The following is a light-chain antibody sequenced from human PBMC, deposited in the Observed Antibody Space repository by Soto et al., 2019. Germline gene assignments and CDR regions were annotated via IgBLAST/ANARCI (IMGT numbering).Light chain of an antibody. J-gene: IGLJ1*01. Sequence: QSALTQPPSASGSPGQSVTISCTGTSSDVGGYNYVSWYQQHPGKAPKLMIYEVSKRPSGVPDRFSGSKSGNQASLTVSGLQAEYEDDYYCSSYAGSNNAYVFGAGTKLTVL. CDR2: EVS. CDR3: SSYAGSNNAYV. CDR1: SSDVGGYNY. V-gene: IGLV2-8*01.